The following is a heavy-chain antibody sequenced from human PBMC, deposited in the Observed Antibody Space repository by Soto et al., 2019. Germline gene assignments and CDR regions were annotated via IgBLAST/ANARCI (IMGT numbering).Heavy chain of an antibody. CDR1: GFTFSDYY. CDR2: ISGSGSTI. Sequence: VGSLRLSCAASGFTFSDYYMSWFRQAPGKGLEWVSYISGSGSTIHDADSVKGRFTISRDNAKNSLYLQMNSLRAEDTAVYYCARVGSLLAAGKPDYWGQGTPVTVSS. J-gene: IGHJ4*02. V-gene: IGHV3-11*01. CDR3: ARVGSLLAAGKPDY. D-gene: IGHD6-13*01.